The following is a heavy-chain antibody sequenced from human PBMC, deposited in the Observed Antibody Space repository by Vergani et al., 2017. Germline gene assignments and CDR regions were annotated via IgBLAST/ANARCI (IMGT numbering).Heavy chain of an antibody. J-gene: IGHJ6*03. D-gene: IGHD3-3*01. CDR3: ARQGDMDFWSGYSPYYYYYMDV. V-gene: IGHV4-39*01. Sequence: QLQLQESGPGLVKPSETLSLTCTVSGGSISSSSYYWGWIRQPPGKGLEWIGSIYYSGSTYYNPSLKSRVTISVDTSKNQFSLKLSSVTAADTAVYYCARQGDMDFWSGYSPYYYYYMDVWGKGTTVTGAS. CDR2: IYYSGST. CDR1: GGSISSSSYY.